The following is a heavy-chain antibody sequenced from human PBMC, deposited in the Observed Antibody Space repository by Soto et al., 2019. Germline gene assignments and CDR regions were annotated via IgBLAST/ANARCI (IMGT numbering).Heavy chain of an antibody. CDR1: GGSISSGGYY. Sequence: PSETLSLTCTVSGGSISSGGYYWSWIRQHPGKGLEWIGYIYYSGSTYYNPSLKSRVTISVDTSKNQFSLKLSSVTAADTAVYYCAGLPYNDYGDYVEYYWGQGTLVTVSS. D-gene: IGHD4-17*01. CDR2: IYYSGST. V-gene: IGHV4-31*03. CDR3: AGLPYNDYGDYVEYY. J-gene: IGHJ4*02.